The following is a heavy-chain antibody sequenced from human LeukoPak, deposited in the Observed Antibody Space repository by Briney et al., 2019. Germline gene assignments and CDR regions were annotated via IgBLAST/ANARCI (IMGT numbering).Heavy chain of an antibody. CDR1: GFTFRTYE. CDR2: ITGSGTI. D-gene: IGHD3-16*01. CDR3: AREGVPGDGAHFDY. V-gene: IGHV3-48*03. J-gene: IGHJ4*02. Sequence: GGSLRLSWAASGFTFRTYEMNWIRQAPGKGLEWVSYITGSGTIYYADSVKGRFTISRDNARDSLYLQMNSLTAEDTAVYYCAREGVPGDGAHFDYWGQGTVVTVSS.